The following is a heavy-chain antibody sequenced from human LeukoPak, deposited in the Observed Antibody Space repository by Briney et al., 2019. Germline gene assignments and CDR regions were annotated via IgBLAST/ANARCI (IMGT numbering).Heavy chain of an antibody. Sequence: ASVEVSCKASGYTFTSYYMHWVRQAPGQGLEWMGIINPSGGSTSYAQKFQGRVTMTRDTSTSTVYMELSSLRSEDTAVYYCARDVYGGNSGDYWGQGTLVTVSS. V-gene: IGHV1-46*01. CDR1: GYTFTSYY. D-gene: IGHD4-23*01. CDR3: ARDVYGGNSGDY. J-gene: IGHJ4*02. CDR2: INPSGGST.